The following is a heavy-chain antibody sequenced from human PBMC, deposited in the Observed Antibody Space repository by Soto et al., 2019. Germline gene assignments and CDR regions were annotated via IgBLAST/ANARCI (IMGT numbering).Heavy chain of an antibody. D-gene: IGHD6-13*01. CDR2: ISSSAGTI. CDR1: GLTFSDYY. Sequence: QVQLVESGGGLVKPGRSLRLSCAASGLTFSDYYMTWIRQAPGKGLEWVSYISSSAGTISYADSVKGRFTISRDNAKNSLYLQMNSLRAEDTAVYYCARAMYSSKTEFEYWGQGTLVTVSS. V-gene: IGHV3-11*01. CDR3: ARAMYSSKTEFEY. J-gene: IGHJ4*02.